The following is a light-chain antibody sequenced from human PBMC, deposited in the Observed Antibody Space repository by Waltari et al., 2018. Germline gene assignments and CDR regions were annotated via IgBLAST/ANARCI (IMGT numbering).Light chain of an antibody. CDR1: QSIANW. CDR3: QQYKSYPIT. V-gene: IGKV1-5*03. CDR2: QAS. Sequence: DIQMTQSPSTLSASIGDRVTITCRASQSIANWLAWYQQKPGKDPKLLIYQASSLESGVASRFSGSGFGTEFTLTISSLQPDDFAVYYCQQYKSYPITFGQGTRLEIK. J-gene: IGKJ5*01.